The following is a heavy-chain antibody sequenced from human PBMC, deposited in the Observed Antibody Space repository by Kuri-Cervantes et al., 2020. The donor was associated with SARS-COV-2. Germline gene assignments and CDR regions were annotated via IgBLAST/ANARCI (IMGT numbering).Heavy chain of an antibody. CDR3: ARHLGWELPSDY. V-gene: IGHV5-51*01. CDR2: IFPGDPDT. CDR1: GYSFISYW. D-gene: IGHD1-26*01. Sequence: GGSLRLSCKGSGYSFISYWIGWVRQMPGKGLEWMGIIFPGDPDTTYSPSFQGQVTISADKSISTAYLQWSSLKASDTAMYYCARHLGWELPSDYWGQGTLVTVSS. J-gene: IGHJ4*02.